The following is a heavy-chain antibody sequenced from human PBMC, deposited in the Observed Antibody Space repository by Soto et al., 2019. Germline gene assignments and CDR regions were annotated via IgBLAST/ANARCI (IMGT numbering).Heavy chain of an antibody. Sequence: EVQLLESGGDLVQPGGSLRLSCAASGFIFSNYAMTWVRQAPGKGPEWVSTFTSGGSTYYRDTVKGRFTISRDNSKNTQYLQTHSLSAEDTAVYYCARTDKYNSQSSGWANRFDYWGQGTLVTVSS. CDR1: GFIFSNYA. CDR2: FTSGGST. J-gene: IGHJ4*02. D-gene: IGHD6-19*01. V-gene: IGHV3-23*01. CDR3: ARTDKYNSQSSGWANRFDY.